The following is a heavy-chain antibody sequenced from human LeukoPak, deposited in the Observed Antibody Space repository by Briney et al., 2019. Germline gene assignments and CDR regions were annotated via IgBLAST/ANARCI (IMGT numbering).Heavy chain of an antibody. J-gene: IGHJ4*02. V-gene: IGHV3-15*07. CDR2: IKSETNGGTA. Sequence: GGSLRLSCAASGLTFSNAWMNWVRQAPGKGLEWVAHIKSETNGGTADYAAAVEGRFTISRDDSKHTLYLQMNSLKIEDTAVYFCTTNPGTWGDFWGQGSLVTVSS. CDR1: GLTFSNAW. CDR3: TTNPGTWGDF. D-gene: IGHD7-27*01.